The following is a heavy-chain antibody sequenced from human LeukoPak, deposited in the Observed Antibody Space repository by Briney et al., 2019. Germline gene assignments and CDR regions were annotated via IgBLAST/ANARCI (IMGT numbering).Heavy chain of an antibody. CDR3: AKGISPDFWSGSNFDY. J-gene: IGHJ4*02. Sequence: GRSLRLSCAASGFTFDDYAMHWVRQAPGKGLEWVSGISWNSGRIGYADSVKGRFTISRDNAKNSLYLQMNSLRAEDMALYYCAKGISPDFWSGSNFDYWGQGTLVTVSS. V-gene: IGHV3-9*03. D-gene: IGHD3-3*01. CDR1: GFTFDDYA. CDR2: ISWNSGRI.